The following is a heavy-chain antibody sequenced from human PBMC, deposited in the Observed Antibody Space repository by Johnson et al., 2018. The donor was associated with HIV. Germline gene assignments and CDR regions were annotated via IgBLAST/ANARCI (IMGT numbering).Heavy chain of an antibody. CDR2: INSDGSST. CDR3: ARVAPAHDAFDI. V-gene: IGHV3-74*01. J-gene: IGHJ3*02. CDR1: GFTFSSYW. D-gene: IGHD2-2*01. Sequence: VQLVESGGGLVQPGGSLRLSCAASGFTFSSYWMHWVRQAPGKGLVWVSRINSDGSSTSYADSVKGRFTISRDNAKNTLYLQMNSLRAEDTAVYYCARVAPAHDAFDIWGQGTMVTVSS.